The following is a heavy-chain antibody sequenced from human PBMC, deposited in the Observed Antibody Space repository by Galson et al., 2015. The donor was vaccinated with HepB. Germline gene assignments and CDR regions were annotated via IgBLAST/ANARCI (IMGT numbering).Heavy chain of an antibody. D-gene: IGHD6-19*01. CDR2: ISGSGGST. CDR3: AKVSSGLRGDWFDP. J-gene: IGHJ5*02. Sequence: SLRLSCADSGFTFSSYAMSWVRQAPGKGLEWVSAISGSGGSTYYADSVKGRFTISRDNSKNTLYLQMNSLRDEDTAVYYCAKVSSGLRGDWFDPWGQGTLVTVSS. V-gene: IGHV3-23*01. CDR1: GFTFSSYA.